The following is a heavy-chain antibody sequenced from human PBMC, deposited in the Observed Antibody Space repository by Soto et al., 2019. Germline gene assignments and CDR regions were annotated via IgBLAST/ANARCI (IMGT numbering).Heavy chain of an antibody. CDR1: GGSFSGYY. D-gene: IGHD1-26*01. V-gene: IGHV4-34*01. CDR2: IYYSGST. J-gene: IGHJ4*02. Sequence: PSETLSLTCAVYGGSFSGYYWSWIRQPPGKGLEWIGSIYYSGSTYYNPSLKSRVTISVDTSKNQISLKLSSVTAADTSVYYCARHRLLTPPVYWGQGTLVTVSS. CDR3: ARHRLLTPPVY.